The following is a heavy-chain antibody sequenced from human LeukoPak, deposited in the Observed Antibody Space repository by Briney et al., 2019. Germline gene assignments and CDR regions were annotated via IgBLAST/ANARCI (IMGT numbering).Heavy chain of an antibody. CDR2: IYYSGST. CDR1: GGSISSSYYY. Sequence: SGTLSLTCTVPGGSISSSYYYWGWIRQPPGKGLEWIGSIYYSGSTYYNPSLKSRFTISVDTSKNQFSLKLSSVTAADTAVYYCARHRAATGDFDYWGQGTLVTVSS. D-gene: IGHD6-13*01. V-gene: IGHV4-39*01. CDR3: ARHRAATGDFDY. J-gene: IGHJ4*02.